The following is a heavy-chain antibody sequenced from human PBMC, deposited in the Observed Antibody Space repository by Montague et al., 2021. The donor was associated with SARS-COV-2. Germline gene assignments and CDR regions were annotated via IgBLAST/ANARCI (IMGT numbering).Heavy chain of an antibody. CDR1: GFTFINYD. D-gene: IGHD3-16*02. V-gene: IGHV3-48*03. CDR3: TRGYRSIVGDGLDI. CDR2: ISTSAYTT. J-gene: IGHJ3*02. Sequence: SLRLSCAASGFTFINYDMNWVRQAPGRGPDWISYISTSAYTTSYAGSVKGRFTISRDNGKNSLYLQMNSLRVEDTAVYYCTRGYRSIVGDGLDIWGQGTKVTVSS.